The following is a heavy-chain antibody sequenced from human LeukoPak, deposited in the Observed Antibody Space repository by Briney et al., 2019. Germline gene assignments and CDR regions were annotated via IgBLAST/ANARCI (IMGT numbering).Heavy chain of an antibody. Sequence: GRSLRLSCVASGFTFSNFGMHWVRQAPGKGLEWVAVIWYDGSNKYYADSVKGRFAISRDDSKNTLYLQMNSLRVEDTAVYYCARDWSVLWFDPWGQGTLVTVSS. J-gene: IGHJ5*02. CDR1: GFTFSNFG. V-gene: IGHV3-33*01. CDR2: IWYDGSNK. CDR3: ARDWSVLWFDP. D-gene: IGHD3-10*02.